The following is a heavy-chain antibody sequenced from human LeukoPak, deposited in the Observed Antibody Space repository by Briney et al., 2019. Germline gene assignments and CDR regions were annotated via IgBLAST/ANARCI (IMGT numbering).Heavy chain of an antibody. CDR2: ISYDGSNK. Sequence: PGGSLRLSCAASGFTFSSYAMHWVRQAPGKGLEWVAVISYDGSNKYYADSVKGRFAISRDNSKNTLYLQMNSLRAEDTAVYYCVRESVATSIYYYGMDVWGQGTTVTVSS. J-gene: IGHJ6*02. CDR1: GFTFSSYA. CDR3: VRESVATSIYYYGMDV. V-gene: IGHV3-30*09. D-gene: IGHD5-12*01.